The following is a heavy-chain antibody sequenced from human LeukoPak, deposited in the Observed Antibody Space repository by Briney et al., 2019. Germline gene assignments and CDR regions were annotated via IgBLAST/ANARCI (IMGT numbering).Heavy chain of an antibody. CDR2: INHSGST. D-gene: IGHD6-13*01. CDR3: ARGLGGIAAAGSYGMDV. Sequence: SETLSLTCAVYGGSFSGYYWSWIRQPPGKGLEWIGEINHSGSTNYNPSLKSRVTISVDTSKNQFSLKLSSVTAADAAVYYCARGLGGIAAAGSYGMDVWGQGTTVTVSS. CDR1: GGSFSGYY. V-gene: IGHV4-34*01. J-gene: IGHJ6*02.